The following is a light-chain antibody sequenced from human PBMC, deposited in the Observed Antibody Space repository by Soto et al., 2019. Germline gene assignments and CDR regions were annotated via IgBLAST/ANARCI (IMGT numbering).Light chain of an antibody. CDR3: MQGTQRPPT. J-gene: IGKJ1*01. CDR2: LGS. CDR1: QTLLHSNGYNY. V-gene: IGKV2-28*01. Sequence: EIVMTQSTLSLPVTPGEPASISCRSGQTLLHSNGYNYLDWYLQKPGQSPQLLIYLGSNRASGVPDRFSGSGSGTDFTLKISRVEAEDVGVYYCMQGTQRPPTFGQGTKVDI.